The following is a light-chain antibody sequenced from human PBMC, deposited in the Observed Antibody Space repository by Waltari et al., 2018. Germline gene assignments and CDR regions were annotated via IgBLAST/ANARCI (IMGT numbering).Light chain of an antibody. Sequence: QSVLTQPPSVSGTPGQRVTISCSGSSANIGSNPVTWYHQLPGTAPKVLIYSNNQRPSVVPARFAGSKSGTSASLAIIGLQSEDEADYYCAAWDDSLTSFVFGSGTTVTVL. J-gene: IGLJ1*01. V-gene: IGLV1-44*01. CDR2: SNN. CDR3: AAWDDSLTSFV. CDR1: SANIGSNP.